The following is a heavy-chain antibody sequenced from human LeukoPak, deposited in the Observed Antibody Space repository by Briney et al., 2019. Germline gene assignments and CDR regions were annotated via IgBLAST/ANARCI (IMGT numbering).Heavy chain of an antibody. CDR2: INPNSGGT. V-gene: IGHV1-2*02. CDR1: GCTFTGYY. CDR3: ARNSAAADHYAYYYYGMDV. Sequence: GASVKVSCKASGCTFTGYYMHWVRQAPGQGLEWMGWINPNSGGTNYAQKFQGRVTMTRDTSISTAYMELSRLSSDDTAVYYCARNSAAADHYAYYYYGMDVWGQGTTVTVSS. D-gene: IGHD6-13*01. J-gene: IGHJ6*02.